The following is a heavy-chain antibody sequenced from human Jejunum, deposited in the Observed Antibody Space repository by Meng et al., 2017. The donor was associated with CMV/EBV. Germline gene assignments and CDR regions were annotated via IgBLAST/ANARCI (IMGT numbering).Heavy chain of an antibody. CDR1: GFSFSNAW. J-gene: IGHJ4*02. V-gene: IGHV3-15*01. CDR3: ATASGWTVGSY. Sequence: ASGFSFSNAWLSWVRQAPGKGLEWVAFIKSSADGGTTDYTAPVKGRFSMSRDDSTNTVYLQMNSLKIEDTAVYYCATASGWTVGSYWGQGTLVTVSS. D-gene: IGHD6-19*01. CDR2: IKSSADGGTT.